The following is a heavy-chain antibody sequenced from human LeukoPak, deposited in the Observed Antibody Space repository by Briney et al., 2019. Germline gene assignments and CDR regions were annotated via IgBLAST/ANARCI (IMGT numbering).Heavy chain of an antibody. Sequence: ASVKVSCKASGYTFTSYYMHWVRQAPGQGLEWMGIINPSGGSTSYAQKFQGRVTMTRDMSTSTVYMELSSLRSEDTAVYYCASQRTRPAAMRGGDAFDIWGQGTMVTVSS. D-gene: IGHD2-2*01. CDR1: GYTFTSYY. CDR3: ASQRTRPAAMRGGDAFDI. J-gene: IGHJ3*02. CDR2: INPSGGST. V-gene: IGHV1-46*01.